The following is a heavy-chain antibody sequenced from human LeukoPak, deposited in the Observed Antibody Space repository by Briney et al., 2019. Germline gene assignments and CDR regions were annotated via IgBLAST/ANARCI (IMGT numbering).Heavy chain of an antibody. V-gene: IGHV3-23*01. CDR2: ITATSSST. Sequence: GGSLRLSCAASGFTFSSYGMSWVRQAPGKGLEWVSAITATSSSTHDADSVQGRFTVSRDNSKSTLYLQMNSLRAEDTAVYYCAKGFKWLVMDGLDYWGQGTLVTVSS. J-gene: IGHJ4*02. CDR1: GFTFSSYG. D-gene: IGHD6-19*01. CDR3: AKGFKWLVMDGLDY.